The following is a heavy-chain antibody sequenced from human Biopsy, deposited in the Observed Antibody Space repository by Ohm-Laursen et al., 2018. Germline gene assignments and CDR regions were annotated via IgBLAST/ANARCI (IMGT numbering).Heavy chain of an antibody. V-gene: IGHV3-23*01. CDR2: ISSTGNST. D-gene: IGHD4/OR15-4a*01. CDR1: GFTFSDHY. J-gene: IGHJ2*01. CDR3: AKDRRTMRVWYFDL. Sequence: SLRLSCAASGFTFSDHYMDWARQAPGKGLEWVSGISSTGNSTYYADSVKGRFTISRDNSKNTLYLQLNSLRVEDTALYYCAKDRRTMRVWYFDLWGRGTLVTVSS.